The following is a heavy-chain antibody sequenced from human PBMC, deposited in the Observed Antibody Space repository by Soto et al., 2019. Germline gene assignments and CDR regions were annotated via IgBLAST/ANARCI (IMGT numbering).Heavy chain of an antibody. CDR1: GFTFSSYS. Sequence: GGSLRLSCAASGFTFSSYSMDWVRQAPGKGLEWVSSISSSSSYIYYADSVKGRFTISRDNAKNSLYLQMNSLRAEDTAVYYCARGPTMIVTNPDYYYGMDVWGQGTTVTVSS. D-gene: IGHD3-22*01. J-gene: IGHJ6*02. CDR3: ARGPTMIVTNPDYYYGMDV. CDR2: ISSSSSYI. V-gene: IGHV3-21*01.